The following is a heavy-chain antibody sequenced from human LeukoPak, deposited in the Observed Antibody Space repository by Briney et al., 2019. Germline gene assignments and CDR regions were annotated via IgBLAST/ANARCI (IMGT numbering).Heavy chain of an antibody. V-gene: IGHV3-30*18. CDR2: ISYDGSNK. CDR1: GFTFSNYD. Sequence: GGSLRLSCAASGFTFSNYDMHWVRQAPGKGLEWVAIISYDGSNKYYADSVKGRFTISRDNSENTLYLQMNSLRGEDTAVYYCAKDPGDYWGQGTLVTVSS. J-gene: IGHJ4*02. CDR3: AKDPGDY.